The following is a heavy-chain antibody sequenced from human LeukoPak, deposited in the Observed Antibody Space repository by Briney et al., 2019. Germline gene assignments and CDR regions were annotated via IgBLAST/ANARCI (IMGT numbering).Heavy chain of an antibody. CDR2: INSISSAS. D-gene: IGHD3-22*01. CDR1: GFTHMIYA. CDR3: VKDRPNYYGSNGHYYRQNGDY. J-gene: IGHJ4*02. V-gene: IGHV3-23*01. Sequence: TGGSLRIACAATGFTHMIYAMSWVHRVRSKGLEWVSSINSISSASFYADSVKGRFTISRDNSRDTLYLQMNSLRAGDTAIYYCVKDRPNYYGSNGHYYRQNGDYWGQGTLVAVSS.